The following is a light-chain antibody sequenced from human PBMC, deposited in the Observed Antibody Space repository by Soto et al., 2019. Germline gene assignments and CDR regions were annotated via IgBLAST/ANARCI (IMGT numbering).Light chain of an antibody. V-gene: IGKV1-5*03. CDR2: KAS. Sequence: DIQMSQSPSTLSASVGDRVTITCRASQSISSWLAWYQQKPGKAPKLLIYKASNLENGVPSRFSGSGSGTEYTLTISRLQTDDFATYDCQQYNSYSGTFGQGTKVEIK. J-gene: IGKJ1*01. CDR1: QSISSW. CDR3: QQYNSYSGT.